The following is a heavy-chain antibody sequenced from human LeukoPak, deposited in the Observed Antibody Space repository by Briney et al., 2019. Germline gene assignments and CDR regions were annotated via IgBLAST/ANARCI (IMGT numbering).Heavy chain of an antibody. Sequence: GGSLRLTCEASGFTFSSYWMHWVRQTPGKGLMWVARIKSDGSTIYADSVQGRFTISRDNAKNMVYLQMNSLRGDDTAVYYCAKDDAWGRYKDWGQGTLVTVSS. CDR1: GFTFSSYW. CDR2: IKSDGST. D-gene: IGHD3-16*01. V-gene: IGHV3-74*01. J-gene: IGHJ1*01. CDR3: AKDDAWGRYKD.